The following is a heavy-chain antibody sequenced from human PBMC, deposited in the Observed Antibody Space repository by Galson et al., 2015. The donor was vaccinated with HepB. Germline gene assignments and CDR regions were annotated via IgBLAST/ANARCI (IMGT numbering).Heavy chain of an antibody. D-gene: IGHD6-6*01. J-gene: IGHJ4*02. CDR2: IYHSGST. Sequence: TLSLTCAVSGGSISSGGYSWSWIRQPPGKGLEWIGYIYHSGSTYYNPSLKSRVTISVDRSKNQFSLKLSSVTAADTAVYYCASRPVSSSSIDYWGQGTLVTVSS. CDR1: GGSISSGGYS. CDR3: ASRPVSSSSIDY. V-gene: IGHV4-30-2*01.